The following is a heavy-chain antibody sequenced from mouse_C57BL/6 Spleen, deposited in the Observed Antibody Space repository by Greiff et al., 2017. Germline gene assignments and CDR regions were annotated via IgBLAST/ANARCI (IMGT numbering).Heavy chain of an antibody. CDR3: ARNYYGSSYWYCDV. D-gene: IGHD1-1*01. J-gene: IGHJ1*03. CDR1: GFTFSSYA. CDR2: ISDGGSYT. V-gene: IGHV5-4*01. Sequence: EVQGVESGGGLVKPGGSLKLSCAASGFTFSSYAMSWVRQTPETRLEWVATISDGGSYTYYPDNVKGRFTISRDNAKNNMYLQMSHLKSEDTAMYYCARNYYGSSYWYCDVWGTGTTVTVSS.